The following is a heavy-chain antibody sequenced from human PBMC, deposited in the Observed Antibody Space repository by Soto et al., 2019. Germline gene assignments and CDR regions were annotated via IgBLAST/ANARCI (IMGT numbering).Heavy chain of an antibody. J-gene: IGHJ4*02. Sequence: PSETLSLTCTVSGGSISSYYWSWIRQPPGKGLEWIGYIYYSGSTNYNPSLKSRVTISVDTSKNQFSLKLSSVTAADTAVYYCARRVAAADYYFDYWGQGTLVTVSS. CDR1: GGSISSYY. CDR2: IYYSGST. CDR3: ARRVAAADYYFDY. D-gene: IGHD6-13*01. V-gene: IGHV4-59*01.